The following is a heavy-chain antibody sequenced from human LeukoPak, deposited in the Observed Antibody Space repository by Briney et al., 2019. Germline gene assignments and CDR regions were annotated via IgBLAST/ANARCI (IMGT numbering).Heavy chain of an antibody. CDR2: TYHSGST. D-gene: IGHD5-12*01. J-gene: IGHJ4*02. CDR3: ARHGGHSGFDPYDF. V-gene: IGHV4-38-2*01. Sequence: PSETLSLTCAVSGYSISNGYYWAWIRQPPGKGLEWIGSTYHSGSTYYKPSLKSRVTISVDTSKNQFSLNVNSVTATDTAVYYCARHGGHSGFDPYDFWGQGTLVTVSS. CDR1: GYSISNGYY.